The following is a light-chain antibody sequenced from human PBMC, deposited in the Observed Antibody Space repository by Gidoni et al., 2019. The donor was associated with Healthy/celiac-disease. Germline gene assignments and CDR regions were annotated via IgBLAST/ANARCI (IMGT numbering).Light chain of an antibody. CDR2: DAS. Sequence: GDRVTITCRASQSISSWLAWYQQKPGKATKLLIYDASSLESGVPSRFSGSGSGTEFTLTISSLQTDDFATYYCQQYNSSPMYTFGQGTKLEIK. CDR1: QSISSW. CDR3: QQYNSSPMYT. V-gene: IGKV1-5*01. J-gene: IGKJ2*01.